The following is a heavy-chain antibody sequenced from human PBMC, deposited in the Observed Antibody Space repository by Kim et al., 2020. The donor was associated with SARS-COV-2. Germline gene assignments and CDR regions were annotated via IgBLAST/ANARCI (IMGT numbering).Heavy chain of an antibody. D-gene: IGHD2-2*01. CDR3: ARGRSSVVPAALGAYYYYYYGRDV. J-gene: IGHJ6*02. V-gene: IGHV4-34*01. CDR1: GGSFSGYY. CDR2: INHSGST. Sequence: SETLSLTCAVYGGSFSGYYWSWIRQPPGKGLEGIGEINHSGSTNYNPSLKSRVTISVDTSKNQFSLKLSSVTAADTAVYYCARGRSSVVPAALGAYYYYYYGRDVWGQGTTVIVSS.